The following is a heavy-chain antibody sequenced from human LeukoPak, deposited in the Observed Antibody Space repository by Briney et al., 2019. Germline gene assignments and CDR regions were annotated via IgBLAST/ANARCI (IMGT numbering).Heavy chain of an antibody. CDR3: ARDYYDSSGYQRYFDY. CDR2: INHSGNT. V-gene: IGHV4-34*01. Sequence: SETLSLTCAVYGGTFSGYYWSWIRQPPGKGLEWIGEINHSGNTNYNPSLKSRVTISVDTSKNQFSLKLSSVTAADTAVHYCARDYYDSSGYQRYFDYWGQGTLVTVSS. J-gene: IGHJ4*02. D-gene: IGHD3-22*01. CDR1: GGTFSGYY.